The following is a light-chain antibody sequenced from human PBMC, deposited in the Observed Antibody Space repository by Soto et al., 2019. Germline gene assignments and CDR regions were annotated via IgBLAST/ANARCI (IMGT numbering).Light chain of an antibody. CDR1: ESVSTF. CDR3: QQRTNWPPDT. Sequence: EIVLTQSPVTLSLSPGERATLSCRASESVSTFLAWYQQKPGQAPRLLIYDASNRATGIPARFSGSGSGTDFTLTISSLEPEDFVVYYCQQRTNWPPDTFGEGTRLEIK. CDR2: DAS. V-gene: IGKV3-11*01. J-gene: IGKJ5*01.